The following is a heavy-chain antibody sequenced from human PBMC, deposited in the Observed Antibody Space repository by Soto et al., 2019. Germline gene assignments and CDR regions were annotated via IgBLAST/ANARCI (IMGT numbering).Heavy chain of an antibody. D-gene: IGHD3-3*01. V-gene: IGHV3-23*01. CDR3: AKITIHKYDFWSGYFGAATDY. CDR2: ISGSGGST. CDR1: GFTFSSYA. J-gene: IGHJ4*02. Sequence: PGGSLRLSCAASGFTFSSYAMSWVRQAPGKGLEWVSAISGSGGSTYYADSVKGRFTISRDNSKNTLYLQMNSLRAEDTAVYYCAKITIHKYDFWSGYFGAATDYWGQGTLVTVSS.